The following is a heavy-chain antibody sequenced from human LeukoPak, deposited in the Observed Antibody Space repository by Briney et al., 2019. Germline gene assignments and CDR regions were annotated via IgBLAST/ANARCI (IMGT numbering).Heavy chain of an antibody. CDR2: INHSGST. J-gene: IGHJ4*02. D-gene: IGHD3-10*01. V-gene: IGHV4-34*01. CDR1: GGSFSTYQ. Sequence: PSETLSLTCAVYGGSFSTYQWSWIRQPPGKGLGWIGEINHSGSTNYNPSLRSRGTISVDTSKNQFSLKLSSVTAADTAVYYCARKVLWGSYYNYWGQGTLVTVSS. CDR3: ARKVLWGSYYNY.